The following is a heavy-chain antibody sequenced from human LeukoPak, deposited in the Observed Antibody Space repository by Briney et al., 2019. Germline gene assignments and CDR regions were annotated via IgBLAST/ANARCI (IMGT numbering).Heavy chain of an antibody. Sequence: GGSLRLSCAASGFTFSSYAMSWVRQAPGKGLEWVSAISGSGGSTYYADSVKGRFTISRDNSKNTLYLQMNSLRAEDTAVYYCATGLGYCSSTSCYIHNPHLDYWGQGTLVTVSS. D-gene: IGHD2-2*02. CDR3: ATGLGYCSSTSCYIHNPHLDY. CDR2: ISGSGGST. V-gene: IGHV3-23*01. CDR1: GFTFSSYA. J-gene: IGHJ4*02.